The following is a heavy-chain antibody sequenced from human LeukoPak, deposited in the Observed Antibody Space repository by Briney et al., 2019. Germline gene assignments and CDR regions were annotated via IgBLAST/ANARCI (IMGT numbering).Heavy chain of an antibody. D-gene: IGHD6-13*01. J-gene: IGHJ4*02. Sequence: GGSLRLSCTASGFTFGDYAMSWFRQASGKGLEWVGFIRSKAYGGTTEYAASVKGRFTISRDDSKSIAYLQMNSLKTEDTAVYYCTRVLIAAAGTPFDYWGQGTLVTVSS. CDR1: GFTFGDYA. V-gene: IGHV3-49*03. CDR3: TRVLIAAAGTPFDY. CDR2: IRSKAYGGTT.